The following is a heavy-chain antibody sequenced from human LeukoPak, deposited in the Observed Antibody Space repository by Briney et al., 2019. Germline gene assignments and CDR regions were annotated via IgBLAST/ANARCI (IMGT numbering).Heavy chain of an antibody. D-gene: IGHD3-22*01. V-gene: IGHV4-34*01. Sequence: PSETLSLTCAVYGGSFSGYYWTWIRQAPGKGLEWIGEINPSGRISYNPSLKSRLTISVDASKNQFSLNLRFLTAADTAVYYCARGRQEVSMIVVVMTAVSYYLDVWGKGTTVTVS. CDR2: INPSGRI. CDR1: GGSFSGYY. J-gene: IGHJ6*03. CDR3: ARGRQEVSMIVVVMTAVSYYLDV.